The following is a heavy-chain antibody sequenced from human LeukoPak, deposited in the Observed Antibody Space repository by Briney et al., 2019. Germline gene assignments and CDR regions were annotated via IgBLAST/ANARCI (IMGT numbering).Heavy chain of an antibody. Sequence: GGSLRLSCAASGFTFSSYAMHWVRQAPGKGLGWVAVISYDGSNKYYADSVKGRFTISRDNSKNTLYLQMNSLRAEDTAVYYCARDRDDYFDYWGQGTLVTVSS. CDR2: ISYDGSNK. CDR1: GFTFSSYA. J-gene: IGHJ4*02. V-gene: IGHV3-30*04. CDR3: ARDRDDYFDY.